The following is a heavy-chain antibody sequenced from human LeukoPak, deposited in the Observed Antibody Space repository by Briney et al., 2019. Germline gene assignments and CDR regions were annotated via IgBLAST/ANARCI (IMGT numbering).Heavy chain of an antibody. CDR1: GYTFTDYY. J-gene: IGHJ4*02. D-gene: IGHD3-22*01. CDR2: INANLGGT. CDR3: ARASYYYDSSGYPGYYFDY. Sequence: ASVKVSCKASGYTFTDYYMHWVRQAPGQGLEWMGWINANLGGTNYAQKFQGRVTMTRDTSISTAYMELSRLRSDDTAVYYCARASYYYDSSGYPGYYFDYWGQGTLVSVSS. V-gene: IGHV1-2*02.